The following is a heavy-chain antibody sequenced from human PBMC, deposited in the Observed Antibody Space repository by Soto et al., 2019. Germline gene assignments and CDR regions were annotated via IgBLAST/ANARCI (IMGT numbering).Heavy chain of an antibody. Sequence: QITLKESGPTVVKPTQTLTLTCTFSGLSLRASGVGVGWIRQPPGKALEWLALIYWDDDKRYSPSLKSRFTTTWDXXKNQVVLTMTNMDPVDTATYYCAHATEGGSFAFNIWGQGAMVTVSS. CDR2: IYWDDDK. V-gene: IGHV2-5*02. CDR1: GLSLRASGVG. J-gene: IGHJ3*02. D-gene: IGHD2-15*01. CDR3: AHATEGGSFAFNI.